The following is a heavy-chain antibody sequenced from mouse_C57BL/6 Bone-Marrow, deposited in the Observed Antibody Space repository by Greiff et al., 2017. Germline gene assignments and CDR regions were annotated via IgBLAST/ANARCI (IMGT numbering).Heavy chain of an antibody. Sequence: QVQLQQPGAELVKPGASVKLSCKASGYTFTSYWMQWVKQRPGQGLEWIGEIDPSDSYTNYNQKFKGKATLTVDTSSSTAYMQLISLTSEDSAVYYCARNYPAWFAYWGQGTLVTVSA. CDR3: ARNYPAWFAY. J-gene: IGHJ3*01. CDR2: IDPSDSYT. D-gene: IGHD1-1*02. CDR1: GYTFTSYW. V-gene: IGHV1-50*01.